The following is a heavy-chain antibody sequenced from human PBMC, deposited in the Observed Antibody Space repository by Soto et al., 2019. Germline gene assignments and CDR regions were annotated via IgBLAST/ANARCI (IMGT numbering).Heavy chain of an antibody. J-gene: IGHJ3*01. D-gene: IGHD6-19*01. V-gene: IGHV1-2*04. CDR2: INPNSGGT. CDR3: ARFKVLAGENHDVFDF. Sequence: ASVKVSCKASGYTFTGYYMHWVRQAPGQGLEWMGWINPNSGGTNYAQKFQGWVTMTRDTSISTAYMELSRLRSDDTAVYYCARFKVLAGENHDVFDFWGQRTLDT. CDR1: GYTFTGYY.